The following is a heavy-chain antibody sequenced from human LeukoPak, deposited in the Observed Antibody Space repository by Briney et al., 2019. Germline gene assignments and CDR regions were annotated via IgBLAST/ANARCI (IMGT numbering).Heavy chain of an antibody. CDR1: GYSFTSYW. J-gene: IGHJ5*02. Sequence: GESLKISCKGSGYSFTSYWIGWVRQMPGKGLEWMGRIDPSDSYTNYSPSFQGHVTISADKSISTAYLQWSSLKASDTAMYYCARQGRNYDILTGSNWFDPWGQGTLVTVSS. V-gene: IGHV5-10-1*01. CDR3: ARQGRNYDILTGSNWFDP. CDR2: IDPSDSYT. D-gene: IGHD3-9*01.